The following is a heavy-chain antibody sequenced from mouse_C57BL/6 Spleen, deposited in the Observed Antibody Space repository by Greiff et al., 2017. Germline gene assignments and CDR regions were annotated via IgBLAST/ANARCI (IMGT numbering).Heavy chain of an antibody. J-gene: IGHJ2*01. D-gene: IGHD4-1*01. CDR2: IHPNSGST. Sequence: QVQLQQPGAELVKPGASVKLSCKASGYTFTSYWMHWVKQRPGQGLEWIGRIHPNSGSTNYNEKFKSKATLTVDKSSSTAYMQLSSLTSEDSAVYYCARSSWEGYFDYWGKGTTLTVSS. CDR1: GYTFTSYW. V-gene: IGHV1-64*01. CDR3: ARSSWEGYFDY.